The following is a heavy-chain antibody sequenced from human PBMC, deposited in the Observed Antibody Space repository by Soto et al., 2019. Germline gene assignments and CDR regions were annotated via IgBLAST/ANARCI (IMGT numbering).Heavy chain of an antibody. Sequence: GASVKVSCKASGGTFSSYAISWVRQAPGQGLEWMGGIIPIFGTANYAQKFQGRVTITADESTSTAYMELSSLRSEDTAVYYCAREGPRGQGQQLPEPNDDYYYYGMDVWGQGTTVTVSS. CDR3: AREGPRGQGQQLPEPNDDYYYYGMDV. CDR1: GGTFSSYA. J-gene: IGHJ6*02. D-gene: IGHD6-13*01. V-gene: IGHV1-69*13. CDR2: IIPIFGTA.